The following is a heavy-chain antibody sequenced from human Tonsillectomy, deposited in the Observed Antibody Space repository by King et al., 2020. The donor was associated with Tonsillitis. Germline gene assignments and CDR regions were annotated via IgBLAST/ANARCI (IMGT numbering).Heavy chain of an antibody. Sequence: VQLQESGPGLVKPSETLSLTCTVSGDSISSKFWSWIRQPAGKGLEWIGRISPSGTTNYNPSLKSRVTMSLDTSKNQLSLKLTSVTATDTALYYCARRDTYGRGSWFDPWGQGTLVTVSS. CDR1: GDSISSKF. D-gene: IGHD3-10*01. CDR3: ARRDTYGRGSWFDP. CDR2: ISPSGTT. J-gene: IGHJ5*02. V-gene: IGHV4-4*07.